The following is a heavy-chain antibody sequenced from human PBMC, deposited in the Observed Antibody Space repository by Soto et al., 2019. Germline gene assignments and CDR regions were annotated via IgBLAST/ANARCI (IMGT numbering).Heavy chain of an antibody. J-gene: IGHJ4*02. CDR3: ARVPTYYDSSGYYYY. V-gene: IGHV3-48*03. D-gene: IGHD3-22*01. CDR1: GFTFSSYE. CDR2: ISSGGSTI. Sequence: GGSLRLSCAASGFTFSSYETNWVRQAPGKGLEWVSYISSGGSTIYYADSVKGRFTISRDNAKNSLYLKMNSLKVEDTAVYYCARVPTYYDSSGYYYYWGQGTLVTVSS.